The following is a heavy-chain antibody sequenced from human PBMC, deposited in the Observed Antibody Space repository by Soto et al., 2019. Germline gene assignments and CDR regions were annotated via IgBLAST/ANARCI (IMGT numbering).Heavy chain of an antibody. Sequence: DVQLVESGGGLIQPGESLRLSCAAFGLTTSGKKYVAWVRQAPGKGLEWVSGLYDVDGSFYADSVRGRFTTSSDSSKTTVYLQMNDLRPDDTAVYYCATWHEREHAYDVWGQGTTVTVSS. CDR3: ATWHEREHAYDV. CDR2: LYDVDGS. CDR1: GLTTSGKKY. D-gene: IGHD1-1*01. J-gene: IGHJ3*01. V-gene: IGHV3-53*01.